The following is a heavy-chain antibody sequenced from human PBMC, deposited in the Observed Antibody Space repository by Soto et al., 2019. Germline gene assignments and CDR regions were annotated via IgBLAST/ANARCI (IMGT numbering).Heavy chain of an antibody. V-gene: IGHV3-7*05. Sequence: EVQLVESGGGLVQPGGSLRLSCAASGFTFDTYWMSWVRQAPGKGLEWVANIKPDGSLTDYVDSVKGRFTISRDNAQTSLFLQMNTLRAEDTAVYYCARNGRWGHGTFVTVSS. D-gene: IGHD2-8*01. CDR2: IKPDGSLT. CDR1: GFTFDTYW. J-gene: IGHJ4*03. CDR3: ARNGR.